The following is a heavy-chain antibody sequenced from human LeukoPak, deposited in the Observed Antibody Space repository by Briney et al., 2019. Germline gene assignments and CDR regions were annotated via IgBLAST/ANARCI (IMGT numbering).Heavy chain of an antibody. CDR3: ARHGHCTNGVCYSNYYYYKDV. V-gene: IGHV5-51*01. J-gene: IGHJ6*03. D-gene: IGHD2-8*01. CDR1: GYSFTSYW. CDR2: IYPDDSDT. Sequence: RGESLKISCKGSGYSFTSYWIGWVRQMPGKGLEWMGIIYPDDSDTRYSPSFEGQVIISVDKSISTAYLQWSSLKASDTATYYCARHGHCTNGVCYSNYYYYKDVWGKGTTVTVSS.